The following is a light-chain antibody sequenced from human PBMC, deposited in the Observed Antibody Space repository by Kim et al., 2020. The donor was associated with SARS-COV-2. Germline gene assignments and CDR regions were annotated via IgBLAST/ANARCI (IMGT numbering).Light chain of an antibody. CDR3: QSYDSSLSGWV. CDR1: NSNIGAWYD. Sequence: QRVPLSCTGRNSNIGAWYDVHWYQQLPGTPPKLLIYGNSNRPSGVPDRFSGSKSGTSASLAITGLQAEDEADYYCQSYDSSLSGWVFGGGTQLTVL. CDR2: GNS. J-gene: IGLJ3*02. V-gene: IGLV1-40*01.